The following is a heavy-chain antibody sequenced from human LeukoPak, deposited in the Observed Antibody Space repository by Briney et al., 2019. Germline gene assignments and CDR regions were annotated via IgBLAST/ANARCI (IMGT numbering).Heavy chain of an antibody. CDR1: GFTFSSYA. D-gene: IGHD6-13*01. CDR2: XSGSGGSP. Sequence: GGSLRLSCAASGFTFSSYAMSWVRQAPGKGXXXXXSXSGSGGSPNYANSVKGRFTISRDNSKNTLYLQMNSLRAEDTAVYYCANALGGGNTWYYFDCWGQGTLVTVSS. V-gene: IGHV3-23*01. J-gene: IGHJ4*02. CDR3: ANALGGGNTWYYFDC.